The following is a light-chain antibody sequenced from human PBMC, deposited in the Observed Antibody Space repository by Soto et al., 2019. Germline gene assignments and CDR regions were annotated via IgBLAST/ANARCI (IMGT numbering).Light chain of an antibody. CDR3: QQTNSFPLT. J-gene: IGKJ4*01. V-gene: IGKV1-12*01. CDR1: QYISNW. CDR2: VAS. Sequence: DIQMTQSPSSVSASVGDRVTITCRASQYISNWLAWYQHKSGKAPKPLIYVASNLRSGVPSRFSGSASGTDFSLTISSLQPEDSATYYCQQTNSFPLTFGGGTKVDIK.